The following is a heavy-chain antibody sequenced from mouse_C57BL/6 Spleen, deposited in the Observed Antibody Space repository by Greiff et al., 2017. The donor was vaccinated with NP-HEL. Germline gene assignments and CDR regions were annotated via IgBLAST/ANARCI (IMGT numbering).Heavy chain of an antibody. D-gene: IGHD2-4*01. V-gene: IGHV5-4*01. J-gene: IGHJ3*01. CDR3: ARADYDRFAY. Sequence: EVQGVESGGGLVKPGGSLKLSCAASGFTFSSYAMSWVRQTPEKRLEWVATISDGGSYTYYPDNVKGRFTISRDNAKNNLYLQMSHLNSEDTAMYYCARADYDRFAYWGQGTLVTVSA. CDR1: GFTFSSYA. CDR2: ISDGGSYT.